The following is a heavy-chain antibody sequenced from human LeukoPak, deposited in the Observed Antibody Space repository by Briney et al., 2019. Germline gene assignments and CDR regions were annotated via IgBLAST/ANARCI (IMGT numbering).Heavy chain of an antibody. V-gene: IGHV3-30*04. CDR2: ISYDGSNK. CDR3: AREGGSGWSFDY. CDR1: GFTFSSYA. D-gene: IGHD6-19*01. J-gene: IGHJ4*02. Sequence: GGSLRLSCAASGFTFSSYAMHWVRQAPGKGLEWVAVISYDGSNKYYADSVKGRFTISRDNSKNTLYLQMDSLRAEDTAVYYCAREGGSGWSFDYWGQGTLVTVSS.